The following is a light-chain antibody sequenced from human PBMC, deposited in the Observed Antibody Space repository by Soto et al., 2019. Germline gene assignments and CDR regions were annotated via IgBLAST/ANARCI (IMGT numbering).Light chain of an antibody. CDR1: QNVSSY. V-gene: IGKV3-11*01. J-gene: IGKJ1*01. CDR2: DAS. Sequence: EIVLTQSQVTLSLSPGERASLSCLASQNVSSYFAWYQQKPGQAPRLLIYDASKRATGIPARFSGSGSGTDFTLTIGSLEPEDFAVYYCQQYNDWPPTFGQGTKVDI. CDR3: QQYNDWPPT.